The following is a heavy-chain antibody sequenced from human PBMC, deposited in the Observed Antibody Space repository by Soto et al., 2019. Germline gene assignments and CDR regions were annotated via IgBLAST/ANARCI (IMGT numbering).Heavy chain of an antibody. Sequence: EVQLVESGGGLVKPGGSLRLSCAASGFTFSSYSMNWVRQAPGKGLEWVSSISSSSSYIYYADSVKGRFTISRDNAKNSLYLQMNSPRAEDTAVYYCARDTELLWFGEFRFDYWGQGTLVTVSS. J-gene: IGHJ4*02. D-gene: IGHD3-10*01. V-gene: IGHV3-21*01. CDR1: GFTFSSYS. CDR3: ARDTELLWFGEFRFDY. CDR2: ISSSSSYI.